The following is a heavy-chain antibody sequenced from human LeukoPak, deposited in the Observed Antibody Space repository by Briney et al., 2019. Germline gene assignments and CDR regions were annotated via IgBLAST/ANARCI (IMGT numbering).Heavy chain of an antibody. CDR1: GGSFSGYY. D-gene: IGHD3-22*01. CDR3: ARRKNGYDSSGYRRGWFDP. Sequence: SETLSLTCAVYGGSFSGYYWSWIRQSPGKGLEWIGEINHSGSTNYNPSLKSRVTISVDTSKNQFSLNLSSVTAADTAVYYCARRKNGYDSSGYRRGWFDPWGQGTLVIVSS. CDR2: INHSGST. J-gene: IGHJ5*02. V-gene: IGHV4-34*01.